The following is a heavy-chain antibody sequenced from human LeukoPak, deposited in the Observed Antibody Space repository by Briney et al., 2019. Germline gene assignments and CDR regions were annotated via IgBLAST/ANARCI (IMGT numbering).Heavy chain of an antibody. D-gene: IGHD2-21*02. CDR1: GGTFSSYT. CDR3: ARGHSKGDHDAFDI. Sequence: GASVKVSCKASGGTFSSYTISWVRQAPGQGLEWMGRIIPILGMANYAQKFQGRVTITADKSTSTAYMELSSLRSEDTAVYYCARGHSKGDHDAFDIWGQGTMVTVSS. J-gene: IGHJ3*02. V-gene: IGHV1-69*02. CDR2: IIPILGMA.